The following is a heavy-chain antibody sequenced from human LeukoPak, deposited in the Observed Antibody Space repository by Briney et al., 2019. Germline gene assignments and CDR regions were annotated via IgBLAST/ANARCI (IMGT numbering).Heavy chain of an antibody. D-gene: IGHD6-13*01. V-gene: IGHV4-39*01. CDR2: IYYSGST. CDR3: ARQKQQPLNNWFDP. Sequence: PSETLSLTCTVSGGSISSSSYYWGWIRQPPGKGLEWIGSIYYSGSTYYNPSLKSRVTISVDTSKNQFSLKLSSVTAADTAVYYCARQKQQPLNNWFDPWGQGTLVTVSS. CDR1: GGSISSSSYY. J-gene: IGHJ5*02.